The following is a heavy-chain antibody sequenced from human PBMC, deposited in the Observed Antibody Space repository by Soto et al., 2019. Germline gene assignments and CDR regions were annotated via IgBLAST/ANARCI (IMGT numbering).Heavy chain of an antibody. J-gene: IGHJ5*02. D-gene: IGHD1-26*01. CDR2: FDPENGET. Sequence: ASVKVSCKVSGYTFTEFPMHLVRQAPGKGLEWMGGFDPENGETISAQKFRGRVTMTTDTSTSTAYMELRSLRSDDTAVYYCARVVGALGHWFDPWGQGTLVTVSS. CDR1: GYTFTEFP. V-gene: IGHV1-24*01. CDR3: ARVVGALGHWFDP.